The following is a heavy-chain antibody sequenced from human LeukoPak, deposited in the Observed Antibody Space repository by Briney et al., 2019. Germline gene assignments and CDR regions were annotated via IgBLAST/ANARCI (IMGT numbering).Heavy chain of an antibody. CDR1: GYTFNV. J-gene: IGHJ5*02. D-gene: IGHD3-16*01. CDR2: IHAGNGKT. Sequence: GASVKVSCTSSGYTFNVHWVRQAPGQRLEWMGWIHAGNGKTKYPQKFQGRVTFIWDTSATTAYMELSSLTSADTAIYYCAGNSPGGSIAEGDWFDPWGQGTLVTVSS. V-gene: IGHV1-3*01. CDR3: AGNSPGGSIAEGDWFDP.